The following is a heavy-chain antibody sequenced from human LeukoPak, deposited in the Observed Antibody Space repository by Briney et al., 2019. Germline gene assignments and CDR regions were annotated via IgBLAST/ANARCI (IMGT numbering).Heavy chain of an antibody. Sequence: GGSLRLSCAASGFTFSSYSMNWVRQAPGKGLEWVSSISSSSSYIYYADSVKGRFTISRDNSKNTLYLQMNSLRAEDTAVYYCARAKETFGGVIGLSPAFDIWGQGTMVTVSS. CDR2: ISSSSSYI. D-gene: IGHD3-16*02. CDR3: ARAKETFGGVIGLSPAFDI. J-gene: IGHJ3*02. CDR1: GFTFSSYS. V-gene: IGHV3-21*01.